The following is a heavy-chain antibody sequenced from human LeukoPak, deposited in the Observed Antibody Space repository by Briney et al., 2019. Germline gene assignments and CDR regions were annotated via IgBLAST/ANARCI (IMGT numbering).Heavy chain of an antibody. J-gene: IGHJ5*02. D-gene: IGHD6-13*01. Sequence: GGSLRLSCAASGFTFSDYYMSWIRQAPGKGLEWVSYISSSGSTIYYADSVKGRFTISRDNAKNTLYLQMNSLRAEDTAMYYCARVEEAAAFNPWGQGTLVTVSS. CDR2: ISSSGSTI. CDR1: GFTFSDYY. V-gene: IGHV3-11*04. CDR3: ARVEEAAAFNP.